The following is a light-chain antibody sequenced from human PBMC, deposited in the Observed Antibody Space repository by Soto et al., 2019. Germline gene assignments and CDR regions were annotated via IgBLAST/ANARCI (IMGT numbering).Light chain of an antibody. V-gene: IGKV1-39*01. CDR3: QQSYRNPRT. CDR1: QRISTF. Sequence: DIQMTQSPSFLSASAGDRVTIFCRASQRISTFLHWYQQKPGKAPKLLIYAASKLESGVPSRFGGSGSGTNFTLTISSLQPEDFATYYCQQSYRNPRTFGLGTKVDIK. J-gene: IGKJ1*01. CDR2: AAS.